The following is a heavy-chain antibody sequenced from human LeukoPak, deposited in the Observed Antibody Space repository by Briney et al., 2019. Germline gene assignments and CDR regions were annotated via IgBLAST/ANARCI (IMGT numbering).Heavy chain of an antibody. CDR3: AREMFSYGYDY. Sequence: SETLSLTCTVSGGSISSYYWSWIRQPPGKGLGWIGYIYYSGSTNYNPSLKSRVTISVDTSKNQFSLKLSSVTAADTAVYYCAREMFSYGYDYWGQGTLVTVSS. V-gene: IGHV4-59*12. D-gene: IGHD5-18*01. CDR1: GGSISSYY. CDR2: IYYSGST. J-gene: IGHJ4*02.